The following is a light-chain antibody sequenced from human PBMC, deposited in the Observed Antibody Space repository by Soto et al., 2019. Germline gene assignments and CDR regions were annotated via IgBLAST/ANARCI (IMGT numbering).Light chain of an antibody. CDR2: DAS. CDR1: QSVGRNY. CDR3: QRYNDYQYI. Sequence: EIVLTQSPGTLSLSPGESATLSCRASQSVGRNYLAWFQHKPDQAPRLLIYDASNRATGVPDRFSGSGSGTDFTLSVTRLEPEDFATYYCQRYNDYQYIFGQGTKLEIK. V-gene: IGKV3-20*01. J-gene: IGKJ2*01.